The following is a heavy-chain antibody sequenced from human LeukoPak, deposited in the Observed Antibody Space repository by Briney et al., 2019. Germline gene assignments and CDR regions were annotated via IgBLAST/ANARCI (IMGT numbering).Heavy chain of an antibody. CDR3: ARGCFGELLFDH. D-gene: IGHD3-10*01. CDR1: GFTFDDYA. J-gene: IGHJ4*02. Sequence: PGRSLRLSCAASGFTFDDYAMHWVRQAPGKGLEWVSGISWNSGSIGYADSVKGRFTISRDNAKNSLYLQINGLRAEDTAFYYCARGCFGELLFDHWGQGTLVTVPS. V-gene: IGHV3-9*01. CDR2: ISWNSGSI.